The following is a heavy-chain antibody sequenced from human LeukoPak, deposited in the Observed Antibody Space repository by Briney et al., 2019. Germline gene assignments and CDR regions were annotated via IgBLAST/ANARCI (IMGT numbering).Heavy chain of an antibody. CDR1: GFTFSSYS. Sequence: GGSLRLSCAASGFTFSSYSMNWVRQAPGKGLEWVSSMSSSSSYIYYADSVKGRFTISRDNAKNSLYLQMNSLRAEDTAVYYCASMGGYDILTGYYNYGMVVWGQGTTVTVSS. CDR3: ASMGGYDILTGYYNYGMVV. CDR2: MSSSSSYI. D-gene: IGHD3-9*01. J-gene: IGHJ6*02. V-gene: IGHV3-21*01.